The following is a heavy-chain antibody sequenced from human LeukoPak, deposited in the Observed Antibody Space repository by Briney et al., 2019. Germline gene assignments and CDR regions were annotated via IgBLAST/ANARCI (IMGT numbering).Heavy chain of an antibody. J-gene: IGHJ5*02. V-gene: IGHV4-39*01. CDR1: GGSISSSSYY. CDR3: ARTIPNYDYVWGSYRYLARFDP. D-gene: IGHD3-16*02. Sequence: PSETLSLTCTVSGGSISSSSYYWGWIRQPPGKGLEWIGRIYYSGITYYNPSLKSRVTISVYTSKTEFSLKLSCVTAADTAVYYCARTIPNYDYVWGSYRYLARFDPWGQGTLVTVSS. CDR2: IYYSGIT.